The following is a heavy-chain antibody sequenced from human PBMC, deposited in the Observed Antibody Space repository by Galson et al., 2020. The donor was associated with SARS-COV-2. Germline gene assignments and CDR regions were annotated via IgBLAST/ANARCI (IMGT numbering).Heavy chain of an antibody. CDR3: AREGESGIIAAPMDY. Sequence: PGGSLRLSCAASGFTFSDCAMHWVRQAPGKGLEWVAVIWYNGRNDYYADSLKGRFTISRDNSKNTMYLQMNSLRVEDTAVYYCAREGESGIIAAPMDYWGQGTLVTVSS. J-gene: IGHJ4*02. CDR2: IWYNGRND. CDR1: GFTFSDCA. V-gene: IGHV3-33*01. D-gene: IGHD2-2*01.